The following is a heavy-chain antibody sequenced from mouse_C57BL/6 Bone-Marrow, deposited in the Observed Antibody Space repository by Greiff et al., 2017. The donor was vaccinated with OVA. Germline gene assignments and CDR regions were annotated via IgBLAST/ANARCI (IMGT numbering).Heavy chain of an antibody. Sequence: DVKLQESGPGLVKPSQSLSLTCSVTGYSITSGYYWNWIRQFPGNKLEWMGYISYDGSNNYNPSLKNRISITRDTSKNQFFLKLNSVTTEDTATYYCARQGLRRKDYFDYWGQGTTLTVSS. CDR3: ARQGLRRKDYFDY. J-gene: IGHJ2*01. V-gene: IGHV3-6*01. CDR1: GYSITSGYY. D-gene: IGHD2-4*01. CDR2: ISYDGSN.